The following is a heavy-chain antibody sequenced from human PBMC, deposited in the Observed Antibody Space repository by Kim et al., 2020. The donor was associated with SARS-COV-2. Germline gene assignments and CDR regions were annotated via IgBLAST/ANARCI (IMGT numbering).Heavy chain of an antibody. Sequence: SVKGIFTIARDDSRNSMYLQMNSLKTEDTAVYYCARNYGVGSPYYDAMDLWGQGTTVTVSS. CDR3: ARNYGVGSPYYDAMDL. D-gene: IGHD4-17*01. J-gene: IGHJ6*02. V-gene: IGHV3-72*01.